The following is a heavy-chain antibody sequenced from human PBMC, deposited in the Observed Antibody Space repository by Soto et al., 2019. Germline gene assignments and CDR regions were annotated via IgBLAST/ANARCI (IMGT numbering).Heavy chain of an antibody. CDR2: IYWDDDK. D-gene: IGHD3-3*01. CDR1: GFSLSTTGVG. Sequence: QITLKEYGPTLVKPTQTLTLTCTFSGFSLSTTGVGVGWIRQPPGKALEWLALIYWDDDKRYSPSLKSRLTITKVTSKNQVVLTMTNVDPVDTGTYFCAHRRVGRELDYWGQGTLVTVSS. J-gene: IGHJ4*02. V-gene: IGHV2-5*02. CDR3: AHRRVGRELDY.